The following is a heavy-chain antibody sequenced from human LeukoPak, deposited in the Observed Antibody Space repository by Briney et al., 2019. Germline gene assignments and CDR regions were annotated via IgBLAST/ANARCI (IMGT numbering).Heavy chain of an antibody. D-gene: IGHD2-8*01. CDR3: ARDSNPGGYMDV. Sequence: SVMVSCKASGGTFSSYAISWVRQAPGQGLEWMGGIIPIFGTANYAQKFQGRVTITTDESTSTAYMELSSLRSEDTAVYYCARDSNPGGYMDVWGKGTTVTVSS. CDR1: GGTFSSYA. V-gene: IGHV1-69*05. CDR2: IIPIFGTA. J-gene: IGHJ6*03.